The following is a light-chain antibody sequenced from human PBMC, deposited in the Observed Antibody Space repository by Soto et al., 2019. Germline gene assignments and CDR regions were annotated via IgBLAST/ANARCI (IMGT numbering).Light chain of an antibody. V-gene: IGKV3-11*01. CDR2: DAA. CDR1: QSISSA. CDR3: HHRSNRSRIT. Sequence: EIVMTQSPTTLSVSPGERATLSCRASQSISSAVAFYDQKPGQAPRLLIYDAANSASCIPARFSGSGSGTDFTLTISNLEPEDFAVYYCHHRSNRSRITFGQGTRLEIK. J-gene: IGKJ5*01.